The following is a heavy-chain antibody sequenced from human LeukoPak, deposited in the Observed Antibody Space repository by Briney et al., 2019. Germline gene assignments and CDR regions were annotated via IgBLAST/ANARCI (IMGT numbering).Heavy chain of an antibody. Sequence: SETLSLTCTVSGGSTSSYYWSWIGQPPGKGLEWIGYIYYSGSTSYNPSLKSRVTISVDTSKNQFSLKLSSVTAADTAVYYCARSVEGYCSGGSCYSYYYYMDVWGKGTTVTVSS. CDR2: IYYSGST. CDR1: GGSTSSYY. D-gene: IGHD2-15*01. CDR3: ARSVEGYCSGGSCYSYYYYMDV. J-gene: IGHJ6*03. V-gene: IGHV4-59*01.